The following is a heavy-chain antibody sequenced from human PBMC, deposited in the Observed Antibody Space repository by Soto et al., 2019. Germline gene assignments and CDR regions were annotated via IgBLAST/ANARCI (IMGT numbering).Heavy chain of an antibody. CDR3: AKDISGVSPPY. CDR1: GFTFDDYA. V-gene: IGHV3-9*01. CDR2: ISWNSGSI. Sequence: GGSLGLSCVASGFTFDDYAMHWVRQAPGKGLEWVSGISWNSGSIGYADSVKGRFTISRDNAKNSLYLQMNSLRAEDTALYYCAKDISGVSPPYWGQGTLVTVSS. D-gene: IGHD6-13*01. J-gene: IGHJ4*02.